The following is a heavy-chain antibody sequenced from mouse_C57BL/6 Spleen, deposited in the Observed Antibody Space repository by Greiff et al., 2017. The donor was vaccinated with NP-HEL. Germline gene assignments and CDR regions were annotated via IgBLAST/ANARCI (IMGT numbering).Heavy chain of an antibody. J-gene: IGHJ3*01. Sequence: VMLVESGAELARPGASVKLSCKASGYTFTSYGISWVKQRTGQGLEWIGEIYPRSGNTYYNEKFKGKATLTADKSSSTAYMELRSLTSEDSAVYFCARYLDSSGYVLFAYWGQGTLVTVSA. CDR1: GYTFTSYG. CDR2: IYPRSGNT. D-gene: IGHD3-2*02. V-gene: IGHV1-81*01. CDR3: ARYLDSSGYVLFAY.